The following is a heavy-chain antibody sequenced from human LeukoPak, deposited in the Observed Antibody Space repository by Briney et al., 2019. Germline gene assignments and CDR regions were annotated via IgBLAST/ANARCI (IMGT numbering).Heavy chain of an antibody. Sequence: GGSLRLSCAASVFTFVDYAMHSVRHALGRGLEWVSRTCWNSGSIGYADSVKGRFTISRDNAKNSLYLHMNSLRAEDTALYYCAKDSTGSSWYNYYYGMDVWDQGTTVTVSS. CDR1: VFTFVDYA. CDR2: TCWNSGSI. V-gene: IGHV3-9*01. J-gene: IGHJ6*02. D-gene: IGHD6-13*01. CDR3: AKDSTGSSWYNYYYGMDV.